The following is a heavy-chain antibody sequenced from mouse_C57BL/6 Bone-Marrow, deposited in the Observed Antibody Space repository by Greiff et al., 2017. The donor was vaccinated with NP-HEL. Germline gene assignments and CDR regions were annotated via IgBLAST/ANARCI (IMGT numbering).Heavy chain of an antibody. D-gene: IGHD1-1*01. CDR2: ISSGGSYT. J-gene: IGHJ2*01. CDR1: GFTFSSYG. Sequence: EVKLVESGGDLVKPGGSLKLSCAASGFTFSSYGMSWVRQTPDQRLEWVATISSGGSYTYYPDSVKGRFTISRDNAKNTLYLQMSSMKSEDTAMDYCARHHYYGSSYGDWGQGTTLTVAS. V-gene: IGHV5-6*01. CDR3: ARHHYYGSSYGD.